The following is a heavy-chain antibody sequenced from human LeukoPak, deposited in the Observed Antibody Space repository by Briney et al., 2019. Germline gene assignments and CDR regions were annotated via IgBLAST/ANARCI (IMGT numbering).Heavy chain of an antibody. Sequence: GGSLRLSCAASGFTFSSYGLHWVRQAPGTGLEWVAGISYDGRNKYYADSVKGRFTISRDNSKNTLYLQVNSLRADDTAVYYCARGPGKYSSSWYSDYWGQGTLVTVSS. D-gene: IGHD6-13*01. CDR3: ARGPGKYSSSWYSDY. V-gene: IGHV3-30*19. CDR2: ISYDGRNK. J-gene: IGHJ4*02. CDR1: GFTFSSYG.